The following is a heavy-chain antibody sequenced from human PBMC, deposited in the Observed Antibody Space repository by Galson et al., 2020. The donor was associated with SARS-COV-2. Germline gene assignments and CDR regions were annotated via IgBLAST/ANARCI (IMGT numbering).Heavy chain of an antibody. CDR2: ISHRGSYI. CDR3: ARTPLGYCSTTSCHYPFDP. CDR1: GFTFSDYT. Sequence: GESLKISCAASGFTFSDYTMNWVRQAPGKGLEWVSSISHRGSYIYYADSVKGRFTISRDNAKNSLFLQVNSLTVEDTAVYYCARTPLGYCSTTSCHYPFDPWGQGTLVTVSS. J-gene: IGHJ5*02. V-gene: IGHV3-21*01. D-gene: IGHD2-2*01.